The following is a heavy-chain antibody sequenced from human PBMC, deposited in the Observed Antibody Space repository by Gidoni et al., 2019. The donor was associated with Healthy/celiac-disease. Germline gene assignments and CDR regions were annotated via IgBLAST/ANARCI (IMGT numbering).Heavy chain of an antibody. J-gene: IGHJ6*03. V-gene: IGHV3-33*01. CDR1: GFTFISHG. CDR3: ARGKYSSTWYGYYMDV. D-gene: IGHD6-13*01. Sequence: QVHLVESGGGVVQPGRSLRLSCAASGFTFISHGMHWVRQAPGKGLEWVALIWYNGSNKYYEDSVKGRFTISRDNSKNTLYLQMNSLRAEDTAMYYCARGKYSSTWYGYYMDVWGKGTTVTVSS. CDR2: IWYNGSNK.